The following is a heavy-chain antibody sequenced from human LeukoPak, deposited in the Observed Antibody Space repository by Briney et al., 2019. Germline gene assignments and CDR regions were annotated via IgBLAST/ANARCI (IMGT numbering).Heavy chain of an antibody. CDR2: INHSGST. CDR3: ARGRVHPVRYCSSTSCYNHFDY. V-gene: IGHV4-34*01. D-gene: IGHD2-2*01. Sequence: SETLSLTCAVYGGSFSGYYWSWIRQPPGKGLEWIGEINHSGSTNYNPSLKSRVTISVDTSKNQFSLKLSSVTAADTAVYYCARGRVHPVRYCSSTSCYNHFDYWGQGTLVTVSS. CDR1: GGSFSGYY. J-gene: IGHJ4*02.